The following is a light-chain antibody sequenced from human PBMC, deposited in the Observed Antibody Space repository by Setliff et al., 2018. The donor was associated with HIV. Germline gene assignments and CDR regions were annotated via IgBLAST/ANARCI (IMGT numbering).Light chain of an antibody. Sequence: QSALAQPPSASGSPGQSVTISCTGTSSDVGSYKYVSWYQQHPGKAPKLMIYEVNKRPSGVPDRFSGSKSGNTASLTVSGLQAEDEADYYCNSYTSNITGVFGTGTKVTVL. CDR3: NSYTSNITGV. CDR2: EVN. J-gene: IGLJ1*01. V-gene: IGLV2-8*01. CDR1: SSDVGSYKY.